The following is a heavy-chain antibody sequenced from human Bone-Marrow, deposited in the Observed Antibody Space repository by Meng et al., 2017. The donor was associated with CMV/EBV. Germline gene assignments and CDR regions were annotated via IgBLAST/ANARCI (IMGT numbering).Heavy chain of an antibody. V-gene: IGHV3-13*01. Sequence: GESLKISCAASGFTFSSYDMHWVRQATGKGLEWVSAIGTAGDTYYPDSVKGRFTISRDNSKNTLYLQMSSLRAEDTAVYYCAKEHSEANWGYFDLWGRGALVTVSS. CDR3: AKEHSEANWGYFDL. CDR1: GFTFSSYD. CDR2: IGTAGDT. D-gene: IGHD7-27*01. J-gene: IGHJ2*01.